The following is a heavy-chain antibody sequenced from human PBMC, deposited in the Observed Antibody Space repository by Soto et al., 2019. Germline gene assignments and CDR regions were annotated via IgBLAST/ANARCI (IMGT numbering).Heavy chain of an antibody. CDR1: GGTFSSYA. Sequence: GASVKVSCKASGGTFSSYAISWVRQAPGQGLEWMGGIIPIFGTANYAQKFQGRVTITADESTSTAYMELSSLRSEDTAVYYCARGHYGGNYFDYWGQGTLVTVSS. CDR3: ARGHYGGNYFDY. CDR2: IIPIFGTA. D-gene: IGHD4-17*01. V-gene: IGHV1-69*13. J-gene: IGHJ4*02.